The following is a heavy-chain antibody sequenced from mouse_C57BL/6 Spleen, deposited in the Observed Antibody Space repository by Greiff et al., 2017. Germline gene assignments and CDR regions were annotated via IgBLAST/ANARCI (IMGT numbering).Heavy chain of an antibody. CDR2: IYPGDGDT. CDR1: GYAFSSSW. J-gene: IGHJ3*01. Sequence: VQLQQSGPELVKPGASVKIPCKASGYAFSSSWMNWVKQRPGKGLEWIGRIYPGDGDTNYNGKFKGKATLTADKSSSTAYMQLSSLTSEDSAVYFCARWEAYWGQGTLVTVSA. V-gene: IGHV1-82*01. D-gene: IGHD4-1*01. CDR3: ARWEAY.